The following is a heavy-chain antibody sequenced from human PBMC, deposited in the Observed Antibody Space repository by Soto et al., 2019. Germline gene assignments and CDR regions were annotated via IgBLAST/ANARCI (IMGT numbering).Heavy chain of an antibody. CDR3: AMDLCGWYPNDVFDI. CDR1: GYTFTSYG. J-gene: IGHJ3*02. D-gene: IGHD6-19*01. CDR2: ISAYNGNT. Sequence: ASVKVSCKASGYTFTSYGISWVRQAPGQGLEWMGWISAYNGNTNYAQKLQGRVTMTTDTSTSTAYMELRSLRSDDTAVYYCAMDLCGWYPNDVFDIWGQGTMVTVPS. V-gene: IGHV1-18*01.